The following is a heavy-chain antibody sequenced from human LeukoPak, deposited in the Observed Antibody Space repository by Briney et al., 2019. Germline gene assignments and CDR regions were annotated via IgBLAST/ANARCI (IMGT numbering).Heavy chain of an antibody. D-gene: IGHD2-15*01. CDR3: ARKGGTFDS. CDR2: IYYSGTT. J-gene: IGHJ4*02. V-gene: IGHV4-59*08. Sequence: SETLSLTCTVSGGSINYYYWSWIRQPPGKGLEWIGYIYYSGTTNYNPSLKSRVTISVDTSKNEFSLNLSSVTAADTALYYCARKGGTFDSWGQGVLVTVSS. CDR1: GGSINYYY.